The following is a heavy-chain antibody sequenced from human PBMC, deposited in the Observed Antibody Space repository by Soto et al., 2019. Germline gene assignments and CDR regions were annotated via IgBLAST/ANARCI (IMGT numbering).Heavy chain of an antibody. V-gene: IGHV3-23*01. CDR3: AKDTGYCSSTSCGRESDTAMVHYFDY. CDR1: GFTFSSYA. CDR2: ISGSGGST. J-gene: IGHJ4*02. Sequence: GGSLRLSCAASGFTFSSYAMSWVRQAPGKGLEWVSAISGSGGSTYYADSVKGRFTISRDNSKNTLYLQMNSLRAEDTAVYYCAKDTGYCSSTSCGRESDTAMVHYFDYWGQGTLVTVSS. D-gene: IGHD2-2*01.